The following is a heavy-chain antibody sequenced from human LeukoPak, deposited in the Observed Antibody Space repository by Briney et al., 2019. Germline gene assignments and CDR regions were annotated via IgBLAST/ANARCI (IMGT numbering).Heavy chain of an antibody. Sequence: PGGSLRLSCAASGFTFSNAWMSWVRQAPGKGLEWVGSIKSKTDGGTTDYAAPVKGRFTISRDDSKNTLYLQMNSLKTEDTAVYYCTTAPWDFWSGYFNWFDPWGQGTLVTVSS. CDR3: TTAPWDFWSGYFNWFDP. J-gene: IGHJ5*02. CDR2: IKSKTDGGTT. V-gene: IGHV3-15*01. CDR1: GFTFSNAW. D-gene: IGHD3-3*01.